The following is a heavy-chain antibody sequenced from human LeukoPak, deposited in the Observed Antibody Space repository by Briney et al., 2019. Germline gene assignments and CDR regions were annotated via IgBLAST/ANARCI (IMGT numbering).Heavy chain of an antibody. Sequence: GGSLRLSCAASGFTFSSYWMHWVRQAPGKGLVWVSRINSDGSSTSYADSVKGRFTISRDNSKNTLYLQMNSLRSEDTAVYYCAREDDTGRYMGDDAFDIWGQGTMVTVSS. CDR1: GFTFSSYW. CDR2: INSDGSST. CDR3: AREDDTGRYMGDDAFDI. J-gene: IGHJ3*02. V-gene: IGHV3-74*01. D-gene: IGHD1-26*01.